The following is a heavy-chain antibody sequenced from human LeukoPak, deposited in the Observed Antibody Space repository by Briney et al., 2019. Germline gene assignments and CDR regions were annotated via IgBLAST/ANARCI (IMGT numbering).Heavy chain of an antibody. J-gene: IGHJ4*02. Sequence: GASMKVSCKASGYTFTSYYMRWVRQAPGQGLEWMGIINPSGGSTSYAQKFQGRVTMTRDTSTSTVYMELSSLRSEDTAVYYCATFGVASFDYWGQGTLVTVSS. CDR3: ATFGVASFDY. D-gene: IGHD3-3*01. CDR1: GYTFTSYY. CDR2: INPSGGST. V-gene: IGHV1-46*01.